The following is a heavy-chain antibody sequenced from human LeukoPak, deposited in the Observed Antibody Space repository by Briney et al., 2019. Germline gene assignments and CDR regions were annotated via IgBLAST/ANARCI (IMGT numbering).Heavy chain of an antibody. V-gene: IGHV1-46*01. D-gene: IGHD6-6*01. CDR2: INPSGGST. CDR1: GYTFTSYY. Sequence: ASLKVSCKASGYTFTSYYMHWVRQAPGQGLEWMRIINPSGGSTSYAQKFQGRVTMTRDMSTSTVYMELSSLRSEDTAVYYCARFVAARTNWFDPWGQGTLVTVSS. J-gene: IGHJ5*02. CDR3: ARFVAARTNWFDP.